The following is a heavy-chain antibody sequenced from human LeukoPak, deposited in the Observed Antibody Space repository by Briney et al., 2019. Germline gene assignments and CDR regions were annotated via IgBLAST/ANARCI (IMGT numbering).Heavy chain of an antibody. D-gene: IGHD3-3*01. V-gene: IGHV1-2*02. Sequence: ASVKVSCKASGYTFIGYYMDWVRRAPGQGREWMGWINPNSGGTNYAQKFQGRVTMTRDTSISTAYMEVSRLRSDDTAVYYCARPFEYDFWSGYYQYYFDYWGQGTLVTVSS. CDR1: GYTFIGYY. CDR2: INPNSGGT. J-gene: IGHJ4*02. CDR3: ARPFEYDFWSGYYQYYFDY.